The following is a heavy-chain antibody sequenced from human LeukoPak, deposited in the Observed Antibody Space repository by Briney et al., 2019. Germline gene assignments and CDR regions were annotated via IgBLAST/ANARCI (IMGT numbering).Heavy chain of an antibody. CDR1: GGSFSGYY. D-gene: IGHD3-22*01. Sequence: PSETLSLTCAVYGGSFSGYYWSWTRQPPGKGLEWIGEINHSGSTNYNPSLKSRVTISVDTSKNQFSLKLSSVTAADTAVYYCAATYYYDSSGYSPLGYWGQGTLVTVSS. V-gene: IGHV4-34*01. CDR3: AATYYYDSSGYSPLGY. CDR2: INHSGST. J-gene: IGHJ4*02.